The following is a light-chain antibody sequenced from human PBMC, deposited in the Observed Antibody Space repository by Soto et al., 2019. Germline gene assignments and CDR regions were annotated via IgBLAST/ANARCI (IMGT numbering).Light chain of an antibody. CDR3: QVWDSRSAHIYV. CDR2: YDS. Sequence: SYELTQPPSVSVAPGKTARITCGGNNIGSKSVHWYQQKPGQAPVLVIYYDSDRPSGIPERFSGSNSGNTATLTISRVEAGDEADSYCQVWDSRSAHIYVFGTGTNLTVL. J-gene: IGLJ1*01. V-gene: IGLV3-21*04. CDR1: NIGSKS.